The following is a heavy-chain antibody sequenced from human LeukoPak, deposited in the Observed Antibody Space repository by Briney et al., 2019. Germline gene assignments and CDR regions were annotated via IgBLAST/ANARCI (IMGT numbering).Heavy chain of an antibody. CDR2: INPNSGGT. D-gene: IGHD1-26*01. CDR1: GDTFSSYA. CDR3: ARDGGIEDYYYYMDV. V-gene: IGHV1-2*02. J-gene: IGHJ6*03. Sequence: ASVKVSCKASGDTFSSYAISWVRQAPGQGLEWMGWINPNSGGTNYAQKFQGRVTMTRDTSISTAYMELSRLRSDDTAVYYCARDGGIEDYYYYMDVWGKGTTVTVSS.